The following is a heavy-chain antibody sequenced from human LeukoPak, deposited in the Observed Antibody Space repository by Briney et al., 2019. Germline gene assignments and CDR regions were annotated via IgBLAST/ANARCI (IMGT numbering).Heavy chain of an antibody. D-gene: IGHD2-21*02. CDR1: CGSVINTNW. CDR3: ASDCGGDCYRDYYYCGMDV. CDR2: VHLDGRT. V-gene: IGHV4-4*02. Sequence: SGTLSLTCGVSCGSVINTNWWTWIRQPPGKGLEWIGEVHLDGRTNYNPSLESRLTMSVDVSENQVSLKLSSVTAADTAVYYCASDCGGDCYRDYYYCGMDVWGQGTTVTVSS. J-gene: IGHJ6*02.